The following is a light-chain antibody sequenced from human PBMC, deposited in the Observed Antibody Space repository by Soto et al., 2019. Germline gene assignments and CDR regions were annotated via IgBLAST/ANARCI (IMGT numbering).Light chain of an antibody. J-gene: IGKJ1*01. CDR1: QAIRTA. CDR2: AAS. V-gene: IGKV1-6*01. Sequence: IKLPQSPASLSAYEGDSATLTCWASQAIRTALGWYQQKPGQVPKLLIYAASTLQSGVPSRFRGSGSCTDCTLTISRLQPEDVETDYCLLDFGYFWAFGQGTKV. CDR3: LLDFGYFWA.